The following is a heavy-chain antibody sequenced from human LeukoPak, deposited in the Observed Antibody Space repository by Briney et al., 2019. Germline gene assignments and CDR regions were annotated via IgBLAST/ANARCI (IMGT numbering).Heavy chain of an antibody. CDR3: AREWGLSSSSYFDY. Sequence: GGSLRLSCAASGFDVGRNYMTWVRQAPGKGLEWVSFIYSGGATYYADSVRGRFTISRDSSKNTLYLQMNSLRVEDTAVYYCAREWGLSSSSYFDYWGQGTLVTVSS. CDR2: IYSGGAT. D-gene: IGHD6-6*01. CDR1: GFDVGRNY. V-gene: IGHV3-53*01. J-gene: IGHJ4*02.